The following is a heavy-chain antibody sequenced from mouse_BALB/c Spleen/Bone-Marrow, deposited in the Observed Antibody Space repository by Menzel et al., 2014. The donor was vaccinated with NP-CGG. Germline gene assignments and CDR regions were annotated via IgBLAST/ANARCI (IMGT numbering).Heavy chain of an antibody. D-gene: IGHD2-1*01. CDR3: GRSVYGSFDS. J-gene: IGHJ2*01. CDR1: GYSFTGYL. V-gene: IGHV1-37*01. Sequence: VQLKESGPELVKPGTSVKISCKASGYSFTGYLMNWVKQSHGKSLEWIGCINPYNSDAFYNPKFKGKATLTVGKSSSTAHMDLLSLTSEDSAVYYCGRSVYGSFDSWGQGTTLTVSS. CDR2: INPYNSDA.